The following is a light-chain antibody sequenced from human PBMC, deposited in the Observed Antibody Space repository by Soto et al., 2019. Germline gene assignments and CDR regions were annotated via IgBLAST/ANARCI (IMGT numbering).Light chain of an antibody. V-gene: IGKV1-5*01. J-gene: IGKJ4*01. Sequence: DIQMTQSPSTLSASVGARVTNTCRASPSTSFWLAWYQQNLGRAPRLLXYDASSXXSGVPSRFSGSGYGTEFTLTISSLQPDDFATYHCQQYTTYSSLTFGGGTKVDIK. CDR1: PSTSFW. CDR2: DAS. CDR3: QQYTTYSSLT.